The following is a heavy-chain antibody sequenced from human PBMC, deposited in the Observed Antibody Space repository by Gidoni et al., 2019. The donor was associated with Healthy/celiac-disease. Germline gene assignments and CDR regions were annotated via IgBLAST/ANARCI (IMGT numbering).Heavy chain of an antibody. CDR2: INHSGST. D-gene: IGHD6-13*01. J-gene: IGHJ6*02. CDR1: GGSFSGYY. CDR3: ARIAAAGTWYYGMDV. Sequence: QVQLQQWGAGLLKPSETLSLTCAVYGGSFSGYYWSWIRQPPGKGLEWIGEINHSGSTNYNPSLKTRVTISVDTSKTQFSLKLSSVTAADTAVYYCARIAAAGTWYYGMDVWGQGTTVTVSS. V-gene: IGHV4-34*01.